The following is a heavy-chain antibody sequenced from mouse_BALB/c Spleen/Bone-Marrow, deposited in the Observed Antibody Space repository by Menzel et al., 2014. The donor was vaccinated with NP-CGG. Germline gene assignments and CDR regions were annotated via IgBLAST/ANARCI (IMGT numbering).Heavy chain of an antibody. J-gene: IGHJ3*01. Sequence: VQLQQPGPELVKPGAPVKVSCKASGYSFTDYNMYWVKQSHGKSLEWIGYIDPYIDGTSYNQKFRGKATLTVDKSSSTAFMHLNSLTSEDSAVYYCARPLYYDYGFAYWGQGTLVTVST. D-gene: IGHD2-4*01. CDR2: IDPYIDGT. V-gene: IGHV1S135*01. CDR3: ARPLYYDYGFAY. CDR1: GYSFTDYN.